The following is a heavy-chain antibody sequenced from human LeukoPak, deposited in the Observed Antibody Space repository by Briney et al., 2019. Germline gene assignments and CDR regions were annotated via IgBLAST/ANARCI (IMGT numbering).Heavy chain of an antibody. CDR1: GFTFSSYA. CDR3: AARDIVVVVAPEPFDY. CDR2: ISGSGGST. J-gene: IGHJ4*02. Sequence: GGSLRLSCAASGFTFSSYAMIWVRQAPGKGLEWVSAISGSGGSTYYADSVKGRFTISRDNPKNTLYLQMNSVRAEDTAVYYCAARDIVVVVAPEPFDYWGQGTLVTVSS. V-gene: IGHV3-23*01. D-gene: IGHD2-15*01.